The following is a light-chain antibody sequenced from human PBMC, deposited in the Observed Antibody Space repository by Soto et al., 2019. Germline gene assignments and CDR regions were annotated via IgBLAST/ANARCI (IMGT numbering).Light chain of an antibody. CDR3: QQYGGSPQT. CDR2: GAS. V-gene: IGKV3-20*01. CDR1: QSVSSSY. J-gene: IGKJ1*01. Sequence: EIVLTQSPGALSLSPGERATLSCRASQSVSSSYLAWYQQKPGQAPRLLIYGASSRATGIPDRFSGSGSGTDFTLTISRLEPEDFAVYYCQQYGGSPQTFGQGTKVDIK.